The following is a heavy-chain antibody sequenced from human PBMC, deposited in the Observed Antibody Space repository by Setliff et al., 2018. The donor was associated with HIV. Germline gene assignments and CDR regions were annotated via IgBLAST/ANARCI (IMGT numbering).Heavy chain of an antibody. D-gene: IGHD4-17*01. V-gene: IGHV4-38-2*01. CDR3: ARGGMDGDYIDS. CDR2: IYYSGST. CDR1: GYSISSGYY. Sequence: SETLSLTCAVSGYSISSGYYWGWIRQPPGKGLEWIGNIYYSGSTYYNPSLKSRVTISIDTSKNQFSLKLSSVTAADTAVYYCARGGMDGDYIDSWGQGTLVTVSS. J-gene: IGHJ4*02.